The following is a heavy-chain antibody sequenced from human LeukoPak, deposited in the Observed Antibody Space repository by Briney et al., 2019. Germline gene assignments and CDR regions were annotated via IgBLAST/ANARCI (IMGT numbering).Heavy chain of an antibody. D-gene: IGHD5-12*01. Sequence: SETLSLTCNVSGYSVSSGYYWGWIRQPPGKGLEWIGSMYHSGTTYYNPSLKSRVTLSVGTSKNQFSLKLSSVTAADTAVYYCAGQYTGYDAFDYWGQGTLVTVSS. J-gene: IGHJ4*02. V-gene: IGHV4-38-2*02. CDR1: GYSVSSGYY. CDR3: AGQYTGYDAFDY. CDR2: MYHSGTT.